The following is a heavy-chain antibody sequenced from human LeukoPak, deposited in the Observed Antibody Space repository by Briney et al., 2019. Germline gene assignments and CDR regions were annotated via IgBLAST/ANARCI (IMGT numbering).Heavy chain of an antibody. V-gene: IGHV3-48*01. CDR2: ISSSSSTI. CDR1: GLTISSYS. CDR3: ARALWFGETFPAY. Sequence: GGSLRLSCAASGLTISSYSMNWVRQAPGKGLQWVSYISSSSSTIYYADSVKGRFTISRDNAKNSLYLQMYSLRAEDTAVYYCARALWFGETFPAYWGQGTLVTVSS. J-gene: IGHJ4*02. D-gene: IGHD3-10*01.